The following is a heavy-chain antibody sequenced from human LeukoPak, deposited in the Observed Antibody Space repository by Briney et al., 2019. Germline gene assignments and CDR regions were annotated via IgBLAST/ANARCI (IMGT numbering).Heavy chain of an antibody. CDR1: GFTVSSNY. CDR3: ARDLKVPTYGN. V-gene: IGHV3-66*01. Sequence: GGSLRLSCAASGFTVSSNYMSWVRQAPGKGLEWVAVIYSGGSTYYADSVKGRFTISRDKSKNTVDLQMNSLRAEDTAVYYCARDLKVPTYGNWGQGTLVTVSS. J-gene: IGHJ4*02. D-gene: IGHD5-12*01. CDR2: IYSGGST.